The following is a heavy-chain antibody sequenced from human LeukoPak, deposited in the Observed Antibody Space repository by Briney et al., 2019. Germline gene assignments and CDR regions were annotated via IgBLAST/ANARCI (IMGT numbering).Heavy chain of an antibody. D-gene: IGHD1-1*01. V-gene: IGHV4/OR15-8*01. CDR1: GDSISTTNW. CDR3: ARGRFGNPLQLQPRRPFDM. Sequence: TPSETLSLTCGVSGDSISTTNWWTWVRQPPGKGLEWIGEINRSGTTNYNPTLKSRVTISVDTSKSQVSLKLTSVTAADTAVFYCARGRFGNPLQLQPRRPFDMWGQGTVVTISS. J-gene: IGHJ3*02. CDR2: INRSGTT.